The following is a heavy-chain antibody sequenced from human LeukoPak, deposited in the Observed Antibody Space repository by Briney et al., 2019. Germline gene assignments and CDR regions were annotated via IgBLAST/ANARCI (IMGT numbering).Heavy chain of an antibody. Sequence: ASVKVSCKASGYTFTSYGICWVRQAPGQGLEWMGWISAYNGNTNYAQKLQGRVTMTTDTSTSTAYMELRSLRSDDTAVYYCASKSSPSDSEMGYYYDKLDAFDIWGQGTMVTVSS. J-gene: IGHJ3*02. D-gene: IGHD3-22*01. V-gene: IGHV1-18*01. CDR3: ASKSSPSDSEMGYYYDKLDAFDI. CDR2: ISAYNGNT. CDR1: GYTFTSYG.